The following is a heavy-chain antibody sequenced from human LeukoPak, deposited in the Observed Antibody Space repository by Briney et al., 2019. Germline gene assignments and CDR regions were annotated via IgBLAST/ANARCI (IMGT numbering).Heavy chain of an antibody. D-gene: IGHD5-24*01. J-gene: IGHJ3*01. Sequence: SGRSLRLSCAASGXTFNNYGMHWVRQAPGKGLEGVAIIWYDGSNKYYTDSVKGRFTISRDNSKNTLYLQMNSLRAEDTAVYYCARDRREMATITYGAFDVWGQGTMVTVSS. CDR3: ARDRREMATITYGAFDV. CDR2: IWYDGSNK. V-gene: IGHV3-33*01. CDR1: GXTFNNYG.